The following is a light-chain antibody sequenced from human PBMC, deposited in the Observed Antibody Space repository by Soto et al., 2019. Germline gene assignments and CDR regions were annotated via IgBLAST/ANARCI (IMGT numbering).Light chain of an antibody. Sequence: EIVLTQSPATLSLSPGERATLSCRASQSVSSYLAWYQQKPGQAPRLLIYDASNRATGIPARFSGSGSGTDFTRTISSLEPEDFVVYYCQQRSNWLFTFGPGTKVDIK. CDR2: DAS. CDR3: QQRSNWLFT. J-gene: IGKJ3*01. V-gene: IGKV3-11*01. CDR1: QSVSSY.